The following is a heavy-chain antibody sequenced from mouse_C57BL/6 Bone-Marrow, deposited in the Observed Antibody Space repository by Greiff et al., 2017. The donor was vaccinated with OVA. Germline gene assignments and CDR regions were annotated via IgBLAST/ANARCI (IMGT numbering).Heavy chain of an antibody. D-gene: IGHD2-2*01. V-gene: IGHV8-12*01. CDR3: ARRIGYYGYFDV. CDR2: IYWDDDK. J-gene: IGHJ1*03. Sequence: VKLVESGPGILQSSQTLSLTCSFSGFSLSTSGMGVSWIRQPSGKGLEWLAHIYWDDDKRYNPSLKSRLTISKDTSRNQVFLKITSVDTADTATYYCARRIGYYGYFDVWGTGTTVTVSS. CDR1: GFSLSTSGMG.